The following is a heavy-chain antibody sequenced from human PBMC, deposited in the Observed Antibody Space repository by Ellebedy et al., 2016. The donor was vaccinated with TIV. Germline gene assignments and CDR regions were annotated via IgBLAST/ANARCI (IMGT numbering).Heavy chain of an antibody. D-gene: IGHD3-22*01. V-gene: IGHV3-7*01. Sequence: GESLKISCAASGFTFSSYWMSWVRQAPGKGLEWVANIKQDGSEKYYVDSVKGRFTISRDNAKNSLYLQMNSLRAEDTAVYYWATYYYDSSGYLNPRWFDYWGQGTLVTVSS. CDR1: GFTFSSYW. CDR2: IKQDGSEK. J-gene: IGHJ4*02. CDR3: ATYYYDSSGYLNPRWFDY.